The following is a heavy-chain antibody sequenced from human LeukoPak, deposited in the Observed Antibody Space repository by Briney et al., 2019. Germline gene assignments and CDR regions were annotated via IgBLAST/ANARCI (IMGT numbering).Heavy chain of an antibody. CDR3: AKDSPLPD. Sequence: GGSLRLSCAASGFTFSSYAMHWVRQAPGKGLEWVAVISYDGSNKYYADSVKGRFTISRDNAKNSLYLQMNSLRAEDTALYYCAKDSPLPDWGQGTLVTVSS. J-gene: IGHJ4*02. V-gene: IGHV3-30-3*01. CDR2: ISYDGSNK. CDR1: GFTFSSYA.